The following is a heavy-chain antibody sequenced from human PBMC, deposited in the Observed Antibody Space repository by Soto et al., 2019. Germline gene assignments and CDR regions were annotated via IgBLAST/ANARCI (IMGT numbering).Heavy chain of an antibody. V-gene: IGHV3-74*01. CDR3: ARAFWYYGSGSYYPRPLNDAFDI. CDR2: INSDGSST. J-gene: IGHJ3*02. Sequence: GGSLRLSCAASGFTFSSYWMHWVRQAPGKGLVWVSRINSDGSSTSYADSVKGRFTISRDNAKNTLYLQMNSLRAEDTAVYYCARAFWYYGSGSYYPRPLNDAFDIWGQGTMVTVSS. D-gene: IGHD3-10*01. CDR1: GFTFSSYW.